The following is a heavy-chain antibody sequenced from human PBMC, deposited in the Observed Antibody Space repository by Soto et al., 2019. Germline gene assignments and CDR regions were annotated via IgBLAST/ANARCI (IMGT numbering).Heavy chain of an antibody. J-gene: IGHJ4*02. Sequence: LRLSCAASGFTFSSYSMNWVRQAPGKGLEWVSYISSSSSTIYYADSVKGRFTISRDNAKNSLYLQMNSLRAEDTAVYYCASDSSGWSNYFDYWGQGTLVTVSS. D-gene: IGHD6-19*01. V-gene: IGHV3-48*01. CDR3: ASDSSGWSNYFDY. CDR2: ISSSSSTI. CDR1: GFTFSSYS.